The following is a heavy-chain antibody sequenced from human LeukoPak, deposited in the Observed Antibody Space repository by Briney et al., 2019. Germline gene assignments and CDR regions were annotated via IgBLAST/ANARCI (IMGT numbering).Heavy chain of an antibody. Sequence: PGGSLRLSCAASGFTFSDYYMSWIRQAPGKGLEWVSGINWNGGSTGYADSVKGRFTISRDNAKNSLYLQMNSLRAEDTALYYCARVRDTVTKYYFDYWGQGTLVTVSS. CDR2: INWNGGST. J-gene: IGHJ4*02. CDR1: GFTFSDYY. V-gene: IGHV3-20*04. CDR3: ARVRDTVTKYYFDY. D-gene: IGHD4-17*01.